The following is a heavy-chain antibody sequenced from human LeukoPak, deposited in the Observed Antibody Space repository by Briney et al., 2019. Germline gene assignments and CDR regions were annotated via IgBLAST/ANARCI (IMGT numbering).Heavy chain of an antibody. CDR2: ISSSGSTI. D-gene: IGHD3-10*01. CDR1: GFTFSSYD. CDR3: ARGLSRYSGSGSYYRRSFDY. V-gene: IGHV3-48*03. J-gene: IGHJ4*02. Sequence: PGGSLRLSCAASGFTFSSYDMNWVRQAPGKGLEWVSYISSSGSTIYYADSVKGRFTISRDNAKNSLYLQMNSLRAEDTAVYYCARGLSRYSGSGSYYRRSFDYWGQGTLVTVSS.